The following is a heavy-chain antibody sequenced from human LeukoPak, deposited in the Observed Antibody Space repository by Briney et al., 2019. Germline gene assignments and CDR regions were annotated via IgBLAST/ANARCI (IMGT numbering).Heavy chain of an antibody. CDR3: AGDLYPRSNFPVSAFDY. V-gene: IGHV1-2*02. CDR1: GYTFTGYY. D-gene: IGHD1-14*01. CDR2: INPNSGGA. J-gene: IGHJ4*02. Sequence: ASVKVSCKASGYTFTGYYMHWVRQAPGQGLEWMGWINPNSGGANYAQKFQGRVTMTRDTSISTAYMELSSLRSDDAAVYYCAGDLYPRSNFPVSAFDYWGQGTLVPVSS.